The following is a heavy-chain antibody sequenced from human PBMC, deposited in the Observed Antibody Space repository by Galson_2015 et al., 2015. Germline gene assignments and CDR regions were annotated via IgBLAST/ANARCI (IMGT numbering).Heavy chain of an antibody. Sequence: PALVKPTQTLTLTCTFSGFSLSTSGVGVGWIRQPPGKALEWLALIYWDDDKRYSPSLKSRLTITKDTSKNQVVLTMTNMDPVDTATYYCAHSIYDYYDSSGYPYFDYWGQGTLVTVSS. CDR2: IYWDDDK. J-gene: IGHJ4*02. CDR3: AHSIYDYYDSSGYPYFDY. V-gene: IGHV2-5*02. D-gene: IGHD3-22*01. CDR1: GFSLSTSGVG.